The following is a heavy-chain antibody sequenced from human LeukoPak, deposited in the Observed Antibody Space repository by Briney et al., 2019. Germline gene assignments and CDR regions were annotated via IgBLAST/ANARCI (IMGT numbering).Heavy chain of an antibody. CDR2: INHSGST. V-gene: IGHV4-34*01. CDR3: ARDRFYDY. J-gene: IGHJ4*02. D-gene: IGHD3-16*01. Sequence: SETLSLTCAVYGGSFSGYYWSWIRQPPGKGLEWIGEINHSGSTNYNPSLKSRVTISVDTSKNQFSLKLSSVTAADTAVYYCARDRFYDYWGQGTLVTVSS. CDR1: GGSFSGYY.